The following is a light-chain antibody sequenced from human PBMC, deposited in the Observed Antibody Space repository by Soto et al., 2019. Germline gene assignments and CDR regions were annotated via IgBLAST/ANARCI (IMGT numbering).Light chain of an antibody. J-gene: IGLJ3*02. CDR3: FSYTTSSTLV. V-gene: IGLV2-14*01. Sequence: QSALTQPASVSGSPGQSITISCTGTSSDFGGYNYVSWYQQHPAKAPKLMIYEVSNRPSGVSHRFSGSKSGNTASLTLSGLQAEYEADYYCFSYTTSSTLVFGGGTKLTVL. CDR1: SSDFGGYNY. CDR2: EVS.